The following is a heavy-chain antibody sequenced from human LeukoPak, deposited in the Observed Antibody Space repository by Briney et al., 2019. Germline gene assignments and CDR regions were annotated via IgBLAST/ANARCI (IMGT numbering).Heavy chain of an antibody. Sequence: GASVKVSFRASGYTFTIYGISWVRQTPGQGLEWMGWISAYSGNTNYAQRLQGRVTMTTDSSTSTAYMELRSLRSDDTAVYYCARGQQQLVNYFDYWGQGTPVTVSS. J-gene: IGHJ4*02. D-gene: IGHD6-13*01. CDR2: ISAYSGNT. CDR3: ARGQQQLVNYFDY. CDR1: GYTFTIYG. V-gene: IGHV1-18*01.